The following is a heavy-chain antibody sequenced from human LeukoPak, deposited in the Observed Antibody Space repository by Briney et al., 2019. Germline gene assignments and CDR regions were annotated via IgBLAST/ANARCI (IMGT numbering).Heavy chain of an antibody. CDR1: GLTFSSYA. J-gene: IGHJ4*02. Sequence: PGGSLRLSCAASGLTFSSYAMHWVRQAPGKGLEWVAVISYDGSNKYHADSVKGRFTISRDNSKNTLYLQMNSLRAEDTAVYYCARDSEQLETAYYFDYWGQGTLVTVSS. V-gene: IGHV3-30-3*01. D-gene: IGHD6-13*01. CDR3: ARDSEQLETAYYFDY. CDR2: ISYDGSNK.